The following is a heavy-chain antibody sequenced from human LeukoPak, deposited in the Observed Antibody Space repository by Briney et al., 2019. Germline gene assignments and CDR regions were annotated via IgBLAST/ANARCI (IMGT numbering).Heavy chain of an antibody. J-gene: IGHJ5*02. Sequence: PSETLSLTCTVSGCSTSSSSWNWIRQPPGKGLEWIGYIYNSGFTSYNPSLRSRVSMSVDTSKNQFSLNLNSITAADTAVYYCAMGHGNSNNWFDPWGQGTLVTVSS. CDR2: IYNSGFT. V-gene: IGHV4-59*01. CDR1: GCSTSSSS. D-gene: IGHD4-23*01. CDR3: AMGHGNSNNWFDP.